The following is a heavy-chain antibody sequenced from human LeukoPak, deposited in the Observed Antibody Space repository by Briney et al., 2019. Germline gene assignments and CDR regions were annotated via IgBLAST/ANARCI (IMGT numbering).Heavy chain of an antibody. Sequence: GGSLRLSCAASGFTFSSYGMHWVRQAPGKGLEWVAVISYDGSNKYYADSVKGRFTISRDNSKNTLYLQMNSLRAGDTVVYYCAKDGTMSLYGLDYWGQGTLVTVSS. CDR1: GFTFSSYG. J-gene: IGHJ4*02. CDR3: AKDGTMSLYGLDY. CDR2: ISYDGSNK. D-gene: IGHD3-10*02. V-gene: IGHV3-30*18.